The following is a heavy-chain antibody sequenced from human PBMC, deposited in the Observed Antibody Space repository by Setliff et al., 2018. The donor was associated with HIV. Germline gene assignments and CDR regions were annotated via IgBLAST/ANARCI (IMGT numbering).Heavy chain of an antibody. CDR1: GFTFSGYA. D-gene: IGHD4-4*01. Sequence: PGGSLRLSCAASGFTFSGYAMHWVRQAPGKGLEWLAIIWYDGSNKYYADSVKGRFTISRDNSKNTLYLQMNSLRAEDTAVYYCAKESGLYSNYKYYYYMDVWGKGTTVTVSS. CDR3: AKESGLYSNYKYYYYMDV. J-gene: IGHJ6*03. V-gene: IGHV3-30*02. CDR2: IWYDGSNK.